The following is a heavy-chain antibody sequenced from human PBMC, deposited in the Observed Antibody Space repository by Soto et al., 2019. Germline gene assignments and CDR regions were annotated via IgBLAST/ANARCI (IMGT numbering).Heavy chain of an antibody. Sequence: ASVKVSCKASGYTFTGYYMHWVRQAPGQGLEWMGWINPNSGGTNYAQKFQGRVTMTRDTSISTAYMELSRLRSDDTAVYYCARDLSRYSSSSWFDPWAREPWSPS. D-gene: IGHD6-6*01. CDR1: GYTFTGYY. CDR3: ARDLSRYSSSSWFDP. CDR2: INPNSGGT. J-gene: IGHJ5*02. V-gene: IGHV1-2*02.